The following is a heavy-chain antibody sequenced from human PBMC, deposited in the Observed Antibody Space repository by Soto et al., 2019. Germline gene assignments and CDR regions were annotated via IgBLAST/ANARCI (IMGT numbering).Heavy chain of an antibody. Sequence: GGSLRLSCAASGFTFSSYAMSWVRQAPGKGLEWVSAISGSGGSTYYADSVKGRFTISRDNSKNTLYLQMNSLRAEDTAVYYCVRDGILSASMGSGYYYYLDVWGKGTMVTVSS. J-gene: IGHJ6*03. V-gene: IGHV3-23*01. CDR1: GFTFSSYA. D-gene: IGHD1-26*01. CDR2: ISGSGGST. CDR3: VRDGILSASMGSGYYYYLDV.